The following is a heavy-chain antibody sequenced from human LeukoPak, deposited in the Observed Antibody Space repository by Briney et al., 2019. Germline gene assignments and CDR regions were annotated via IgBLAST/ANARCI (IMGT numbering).Heavy chain of an antibody. CDR2: IYYSGST. D-gene: IGHD3-10*01. CDR3: ARLAGSGSYRTYGMDV. J-gene: IGHJ6*02. CDR1: GGSISSSSYY. Sequence: PSETLSLTCTVSGGSISSSSYYWGWIRQPPGKGLEWIGSIYYSGSTYYNPSLKSRVTISVDTSKNQFSLKLSSVTAADTAVYYCARLAGSGSYRTYGMDVWGQGTSVTVSS. V-gene: IGHV4-39*01.